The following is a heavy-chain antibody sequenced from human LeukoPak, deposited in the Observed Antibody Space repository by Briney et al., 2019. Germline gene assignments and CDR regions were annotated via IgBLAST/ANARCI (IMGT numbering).Heavy chain of an antibody. V-gene: IGHV1-18*01. D-gene: IGHD2-2*01. CDR3: ARAPPADQLLFHGMDV. Sequence: ASVKVSCKASGYTFHNYGISWVRQAPGQGLEWMGWISAYNGNTNYAQKLQGRVTMTTDASTSTAYMELRSLRSDDTAVYYCARAPPADQLLFHGMDVWGQGTTVTVSS. CDR1: GYTFHNYG. CDR2: ISAYNGNT. J-gene: IGHJ6*02.